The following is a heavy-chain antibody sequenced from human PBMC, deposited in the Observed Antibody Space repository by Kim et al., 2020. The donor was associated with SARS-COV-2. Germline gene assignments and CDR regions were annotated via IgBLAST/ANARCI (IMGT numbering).Heavy chain of an antibody. V-gene: IGHV3-20*04. CDR3: VRESIRFYGFDV. J-gene: IGHJ6*04. Sequence: GGSLRLSCVASGFRFDDFGMAWVRQSPGKGLECVAHISCDGARHYPADSVRGRFSVSRDNTKNSLILQMNSLRVDDTAVYFCVRESIRFYGFDVWGERPALTVPS. CDR1: GFRFDDFG. D-gene: IGHD3-16*01. CDR2: ISCDGARH.